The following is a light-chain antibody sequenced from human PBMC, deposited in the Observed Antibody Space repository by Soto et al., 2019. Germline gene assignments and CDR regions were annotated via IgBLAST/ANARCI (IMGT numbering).Light chain of an antibody. Sequence: QSVLTQPASVSGSPGQSITIPCTGTSSDVGNYDLVSWYQRQPGKAPKVMIHEVNKRPSGVSRRFSGSKSDSTASLTISGLQAEDEADYYCCSYAGSSTFVFGTGTKVTVL. V-gene: IGLV2-23*02. J-gene: IGLJ1*01. CDR3: CSYAGSSTFV. CDR1: SSDVGNYDL. CDR2: EVN.